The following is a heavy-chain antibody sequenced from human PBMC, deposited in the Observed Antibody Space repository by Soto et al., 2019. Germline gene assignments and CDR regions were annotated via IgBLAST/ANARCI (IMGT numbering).Heavy chain of an antibody. CDR2: IIPIFGTA. CDR1: GGTFSSYA. V-gene: IGHV1-69*13. Sequence: SVKVACKASGGTFSSYAIIWVRQDPGQGLEWMGGIIPIFGTANYAQKFQGRVTITADESTSTAYMELSSLRSEDTAVYYCARDQGDGYNYGAFDYWGQGTLVTVSS. J-gene: IGHJ4*02. D-gene: IGHD5-12*01. CDR3: ARDQGDGYNYGAFDY.